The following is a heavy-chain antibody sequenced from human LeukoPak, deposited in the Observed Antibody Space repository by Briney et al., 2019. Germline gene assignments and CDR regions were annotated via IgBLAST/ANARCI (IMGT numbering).Heavy chain of an antibody. CDR2: INPNSGGT. CDR3: ATRYYDILTVGY. J-gene: IGHJ4*02. V-gene: IGHV1-2*02. D-gene: IGHD3-9*01. Sequence: ASVKVSCKASGYTFTGYYMHWVRQAPGQGLEWMGWINPNSGGTNHAQKFQGRVTMTRDTSISTAYMELSRLRSDDTAVYYCATRYYDILTVGYWGQGTLVTVSS. CDR1: GYTFTGYY.